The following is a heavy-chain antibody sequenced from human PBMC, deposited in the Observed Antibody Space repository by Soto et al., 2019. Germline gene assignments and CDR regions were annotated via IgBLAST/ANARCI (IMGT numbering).Heavy chain of an antibody. Sequence: QVQLVQSGPEVKKPGSSVKVSCKASGGTFSNYAITWVRQAPGQGLEYMGGSIPEFGTANYAQKFQERARITAVSSMSTVYDKLRGMIIDHTAGYCCAGRLDSSCDNSGTSRDAALDIWGQGTLVTVS. CDR3: AGRLDSSCDNSGTSRDAALDI. D-gene: IGHD2-2*01. J-gene: IGHJ3*02. V-gene: IGHV1-69*06. CDR2: SIPEFGTA. CDR1: GGTFSNYA.